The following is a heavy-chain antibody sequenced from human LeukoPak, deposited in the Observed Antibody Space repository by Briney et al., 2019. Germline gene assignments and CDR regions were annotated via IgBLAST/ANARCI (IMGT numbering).Heavy chain of an antibody. D-gene: IGHD4-11*01. J-gene: IGHJ4*02. Sequence: GESPKISCKASGYSFTNYWIGWVRQMPGKGLEWMGIIYPGDSNTRYSPSFQGQVTISADKSISTAFLQWSSLQASDTAMYYCARQAYSNYDYWGQGTLVTVSS. CDR2: IYPGDSNT. CDR1: GYSFTNYW. V-gene: IGHV5-51*01. CDR3: ARQAYSNYDY.